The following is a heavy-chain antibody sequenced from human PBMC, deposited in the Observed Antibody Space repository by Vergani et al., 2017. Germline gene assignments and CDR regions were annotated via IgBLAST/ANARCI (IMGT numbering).Heavy chain of an antibody. CDR3: ASDYYDSSGYDY. J-gene: IGHJ4*02. D-gene: IGHD3-22*01. CDR2: IYYSGST. Sequence: QVQLQESGPGLVKPSETLSLTCTVSGGSISRYYWSWTRQPPGKGLEWIGYIYYSGSTNYNPSLKSRVTISVDTSKNQSSLKLSSVTAADTAVYYCASDYYDSSGYDYWGQGTLVTVSS. V-gene: IGHV4-59*01. CDR1: GGSISRYY.